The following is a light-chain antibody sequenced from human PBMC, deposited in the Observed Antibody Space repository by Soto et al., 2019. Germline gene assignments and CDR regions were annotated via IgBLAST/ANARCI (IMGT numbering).Light chain of an antibody. V-gene: IGKV1-27*01. CDR2: AAS. CDR3: QMYNGVS. J-gene: IGKJ4*01. Sequence: DIQMTQSPSSLSASVGDRVTITCRASRGINNYLAWYQQKPGKVPKLLIYAASTLQSGVPSRFSGSGSGTDFTLTISSLQPEDVATYYCQMYNGVSFGGGTKVEIK. CDR1: RGINNY.